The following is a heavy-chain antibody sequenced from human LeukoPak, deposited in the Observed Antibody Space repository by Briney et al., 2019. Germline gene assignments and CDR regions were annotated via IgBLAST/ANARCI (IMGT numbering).Heavy chain of an antibody. V-gene: IGHV4-59*01. Sequence: SETLSLTCTVSGGSISSYYWSWIRQPPGKGLEWIGYIYYSGSTNYNPSLKSRVTISVDTSKNQFSLKLSSVTAADTAVYYCARVQAHYYGSGSYLDYWGQGTLVTVSS. CDR1: GGSISSYY. D-gene: IGHD3-10*01. CDR2: IYYSGST. J-gene: IGHJ4*02. CDR3: ARVQAHYYGSGSYLDY.